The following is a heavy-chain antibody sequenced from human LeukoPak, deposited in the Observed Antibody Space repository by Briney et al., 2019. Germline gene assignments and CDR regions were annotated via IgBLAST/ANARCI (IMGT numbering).Heavy chain of an antibody. D-gene: IGHD3-3*01. J-gene: IGHJ6*02. CDR3: ARRGITISGVLVYHYSGLDV. CDR2: IKDDGSEK. V-gene: IGHV3-7*02. Sequence: GGSLRLSCAVSGFTFSSHWMNWVRQAPGKGLEWVASIKDDGSEKHFLDSVNGRFAISRDNAKNSLYLQMSSLRAEDTAVYYCARRGITISGVLVYHYSGLDVWGQGTTVTVSS. CDR1: GFTFSSHW.